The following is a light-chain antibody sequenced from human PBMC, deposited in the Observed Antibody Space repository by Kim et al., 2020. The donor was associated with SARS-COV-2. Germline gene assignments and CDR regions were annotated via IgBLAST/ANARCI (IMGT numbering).Light chain of an antibody. CDR1: QDIRND. CDR2: GAS. J-gene: IGKJ5*01. V-gene: IGKV1-17*01. CDR3: LQHSTYPIT. Sequence: VVARVTITCRASQDIRNDLGWYQQNPGRAPKRLIYGASSLQSGVPSRFSGSGSGTEFTLTISSVQPEDFATYFCLQHSTYPITFGQGTRLEIK.